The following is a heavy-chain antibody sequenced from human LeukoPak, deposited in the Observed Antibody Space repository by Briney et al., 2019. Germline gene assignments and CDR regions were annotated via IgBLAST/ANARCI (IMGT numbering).Heavy chain of an antibody. V-gene: IGHV4-4*07. CDR3: ARDNLIYSSSWYYFDY. J-gene: IGHJ4*02. CDR2: IYTSGST. Sequence: SSETLSLTCTVSGGSISSYFWSWIRQPAGKGLEWIGRIYTSGSTNYNPSLKSRVTMSVDTFKNQFSLKLSSVTAADTAVYYCARDNLIYSSSWYYFDYWGQGTLVTVSS. CDR1: GGSISSYF. D-gene: IGHD6-13*01.